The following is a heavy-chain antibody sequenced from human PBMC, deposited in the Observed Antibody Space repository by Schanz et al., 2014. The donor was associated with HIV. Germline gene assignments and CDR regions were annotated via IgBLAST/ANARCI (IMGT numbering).Heavy chain of an antibody. CDR3: AKMARSVAANTNFDY. CDR2: IKEDGSEK. Sequence: EVQLVESGGGLVQPGGSLRLSCAASGFTFSRYWMTWVRQAPGKGLEWVANIKEDGSEKYHADSVKGRFTISRDNAKNSLFLQMESLRAEDTAVYYCAKMARSVAANTNFDYWGQGTLVTVSS. D-gene: IGHD6-19*01. CDR1: GFTFSRYW. V-gene: IGHV3-7*01. J-gene: IGHJ4*02.